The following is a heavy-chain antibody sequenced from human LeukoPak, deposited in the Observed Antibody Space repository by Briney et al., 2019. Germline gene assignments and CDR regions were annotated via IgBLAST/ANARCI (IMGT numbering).Heavy chain of an antibody. J-gene: IGHJ4*02. CDR1: GGSISNYY. CDR2: IYTSGNT. D-gene: IGHD4/OR15-4a*01. V-gene: IGHV4-4*07. Sequence: SETLSLTCTVSGGSISNYYWSWIRQPAGKGLEWIGRIYTSGNTNYNPSLKSRVTMSVDSSKNQFSLKLSSVTAADTAVYYFARREREYGGYYDYWGQGTLVTVSS. CDR3: ARREREYGGYYDY.